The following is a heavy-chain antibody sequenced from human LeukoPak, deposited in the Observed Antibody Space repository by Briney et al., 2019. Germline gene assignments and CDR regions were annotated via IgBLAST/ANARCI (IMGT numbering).Heavy chain of an antibody. Sequence: SETLSLTCTVSGGSISSYYWSWIRQPPGKGLEWIGYIYYSGSTNYSPSLKSRVTISVDTSKNQFSLKLSSVTAADTAVYYCARGRDGYMGYWGQGTLVTVSS. CDR3: ARGRDGYMGY. D-gene: IGHD5-24*01. CDR2: IYYSGST. CDR1: GGSISSYY. V-gene: IGHV4-59*01. J-gene: IGHJ4*02.